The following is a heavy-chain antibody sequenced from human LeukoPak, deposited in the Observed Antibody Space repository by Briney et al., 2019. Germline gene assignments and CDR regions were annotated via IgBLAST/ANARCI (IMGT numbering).Heavy chain of an antibody. J-gene: IGHJ4*02. CDR3: ARARARATVTTFAY. D-gene: IGHD4-17*01. CDR2: INPNSGGT. V-gene: IGHV1-2*02. Sequence: GASVKVSCKASGYTFTGYYMHWVRQAPGQGLEWMGWINPNSGGTNYAHKFQGRVTMTRDTSISTAYMELSRLRSDDTAVYYCARARARATVTTFAYWGQGTLVTVSS. CDR1: GYTFTGYY.